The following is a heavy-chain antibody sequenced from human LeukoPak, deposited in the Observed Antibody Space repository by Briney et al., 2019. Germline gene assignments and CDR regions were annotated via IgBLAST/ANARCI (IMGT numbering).Heavy chain of an antibody. CDR2: ISGSGGST. Sequence: GGSLRLSCAASGFTFSSYAMSWVRQAPGKGLEWVSAISGSGGSTYYADSVKGRFTISRDNSKSTLFLQMSDLRAEDTAIYYCAKSQYTGNYHFDNWGQGTLVTVSS. CDR1: GFTFSSYA. V-gene: IGHV3-23*01. D-gene: IGHD1-1*01. CDR3: AKSQYTGNYHFDN. J-gene: IGHJ4*02.